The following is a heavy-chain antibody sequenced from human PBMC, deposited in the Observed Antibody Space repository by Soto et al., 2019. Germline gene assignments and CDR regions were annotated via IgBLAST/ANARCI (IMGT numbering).Heavy chain of an antibody. J-gene: IGHJ6*02. CDR2: TTNTGGDT. CDR1: GFMFNTYA. CDR3: ANRPRYYNMDV. Sequence: GGSLRLSCAASGFMFNTYAMTWVRQAPGKGLEWVATTTNTGGDTYYADSVKGRFTISRDNSNNRLYLQMYSLRAEDTAVYFCANRPRYYNMDVWGQGTTVTVSS. V-gene: IGHV3-23*01.